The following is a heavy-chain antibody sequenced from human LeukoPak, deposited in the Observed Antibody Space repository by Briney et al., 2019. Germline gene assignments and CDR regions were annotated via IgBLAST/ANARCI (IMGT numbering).Heavy chain of an antibody. J-gene: IGHJ4*02. CDR2: IYYSGST. CDR1: GGSISSYY. Sequence: TLSLTCTVSGGSISSYYWSWIRQPPGKGLEWIGYIYYSGSTNYNPSLKSRVTISVDTSKNQFSLKLSSVTAADTAVYYCARVGNTAMAFDYWGQGTLVTVSS. D-gene: IGHD5-18*01. CDR3: ARVGNTAMAFDY. V-gene: IGHV4-59*01.